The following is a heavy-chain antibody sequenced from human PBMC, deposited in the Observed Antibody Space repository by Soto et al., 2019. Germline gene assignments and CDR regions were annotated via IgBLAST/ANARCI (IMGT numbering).Heavy chain of an antibody. CDR2: IYPDDSDV. Sequence: PGASLKISCQGSQDIFTSNWIGWLRQMPGKGLEWMGVIYPDDSDVKYNPSFQGQVTISVDKSISTAYLQWSRLRDSDTAMYFCARHGVSFGPFDYWGQGTPVTVSS. CDR1: QDIFTSNW. V-gene: IGHV5-51*01. J-gene: IGHJ4*02. CDR3: ARHGVSFGPFDY. D-gene: IGHD3-3*01.